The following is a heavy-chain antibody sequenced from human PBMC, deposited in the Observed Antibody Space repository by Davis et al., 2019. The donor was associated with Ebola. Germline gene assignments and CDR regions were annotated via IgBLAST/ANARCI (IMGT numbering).Heavy chain of an antibody. CDR1: GYTFISYD. J-gene: IGHJ4*02. V-gene: IGHV1-8*01. CDR2: MNPNSGNT. D-gene: IGHD6-6*01. CDR3: ARIPSTSSLLDY. Sequence: SVTVSCTASGYTFISYDINSLRQATGQGLEWMGWMNPNSGNTGYAQKFQGRVTMTRNTSISTAYMELSSLRSEDTAVYYCARIPSTSSLLDYWGQGTLVTVSS.